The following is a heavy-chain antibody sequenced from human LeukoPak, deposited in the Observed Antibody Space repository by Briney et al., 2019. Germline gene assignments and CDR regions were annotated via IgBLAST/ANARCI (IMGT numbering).Heavy chain of an antibody. J-gene: IGHJ4*02. D-gene: IGHD3-10*01. Sequence: SETLSLTCTVSGGSISSSSYYWGWIRQPPGKGLEWIGSIYYSGSTYYNPSLKSRVTISVDTSKNQFSLKLSSVTAADTAVYYCAKSGSGSYYIRNFDYWGQGTLVTVSS. CDR1: GGSISSSSYY. V-gene: IGHV4-39*07. CDR2: IYYSGST. CDR3: AKSGSGSYYIRNFDY.